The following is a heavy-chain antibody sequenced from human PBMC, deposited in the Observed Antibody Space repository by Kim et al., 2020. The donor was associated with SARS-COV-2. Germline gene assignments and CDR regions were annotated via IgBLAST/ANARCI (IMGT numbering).Heavy chain of an antibody. J-gene: IGHJ2*01. CDR3: RGVDAPNWHFDL. D-gene: IGHD3-10*01. CDR1: GLTVSNAW. V-gene: IGHV3-15*01. CDR2: IKSKTDGGTT. Sequence: GGSLRLSCAASGLTVSNAWMSWVRQAPGKGLEWVGRIKSKTDGGTTDHAAPVKGRFSISRDDSKNTLYLQMNSLKTEDTAVYYCRGVDAPNWHFDLWGRGTLVTVSS.